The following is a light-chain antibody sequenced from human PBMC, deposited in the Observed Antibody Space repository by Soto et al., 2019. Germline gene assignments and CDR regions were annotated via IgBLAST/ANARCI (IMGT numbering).Light chain of an antibody. Sequence: EVVLTQSPATLSLSPGERATLSCRASQSISRYLIWYQQKPGQAPRLLIYDASNRATGIPARFSGSGSGTDFTLTISSLQPEDFATYYCQQVDSFPHTFGQGTKLEV. J-gene: IGKJ2*01. CDR1: QSISRY. CDR2: DAS. CDR3: QQVDSFPHT. V-gene: IGKV3-11*01.